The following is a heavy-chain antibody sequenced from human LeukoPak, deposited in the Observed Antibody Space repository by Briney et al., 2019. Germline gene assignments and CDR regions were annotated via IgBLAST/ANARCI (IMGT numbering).Heavy chain of an antibody. CDR1: GFTFSSYS. D-gene: IGHD4-17*01. CDR3: AKLLTTVTTWAAPFDY. CDR2: ISSSSSTI. Sequence: PGGSLRLSCAASGFTFSSYSMNWVRQAPGKGLEWVSYISSSSSTIYYADSVKGRFTISRDNAKNSLYLQMNSLRAEDTAVYYCAKLLTTVTTWAAPFDYWGQGTLVTVSS. V-gene: IGHV3-48*04. J-gene: IGHJ4*02.